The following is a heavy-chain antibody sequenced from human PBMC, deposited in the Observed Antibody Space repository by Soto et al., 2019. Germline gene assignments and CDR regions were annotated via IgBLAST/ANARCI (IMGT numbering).Heavy chain of an antibody. D-gene: IGHD3-3*01. CDR2: IYYSGST. V-gene: IGHV4-59*01. J-gene: IGHJ4*02. CDR3: ARDVFHFDY. CDR1: GGSISSYY. Sequence: PSETLSLTCTVSGGSISSYYWSWIQQPPGKGLEWIGYIYYSGSTNYNPSLKSRVTISVDTSKNQFSLKLSSVTAADTAVYYCARDVFHFDYWGQGTLVTVSS.